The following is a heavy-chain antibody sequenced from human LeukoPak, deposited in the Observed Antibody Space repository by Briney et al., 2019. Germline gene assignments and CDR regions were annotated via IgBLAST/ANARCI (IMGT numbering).Heavy chain of an antibody. CDR2: INPSGGST. Sequence: ASVKVSCKASGYTFTSYDINWVRQAPGQGLEWMGIINPSGGSTSYAQKFQGRVTMTRDTSTSTVYMELSSLRSEDTAVYYCARDREWLLFDPWGQGTLVTVSS. V-gene: IGHV1-46*01. CDR3: ARDREWLLFDP. J-gene: IGHJ5*02. D-gene: IGHD3-3*01. CDR1: GYTFTSYD.